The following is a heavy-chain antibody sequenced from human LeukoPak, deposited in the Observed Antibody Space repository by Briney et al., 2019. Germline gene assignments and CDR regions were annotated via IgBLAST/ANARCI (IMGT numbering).Heavy chain of an antibody. V-gene: IGHV2-5*01. CDR2: IYWNDDK. CDR3: AHNIADDFWSGYLDY. J-gene: IGHJ4*02. D-gene: IGHD3-3*01. CDR1: GFSLSTSGVG. Sequence: SGPTLVNPTQTLTLTCTFSGFSLSTSGVGVGWIRQSPGKALEWLTLIYWNDDKRYSPSLKSRLTITKDTSKNQVVLTMTNMDPVDTATYYCAHNIADDFWSGYLDYWGQGTLVTVSS.